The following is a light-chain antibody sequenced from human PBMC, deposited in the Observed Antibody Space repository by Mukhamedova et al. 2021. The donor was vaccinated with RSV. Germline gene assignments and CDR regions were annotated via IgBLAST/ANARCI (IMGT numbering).Light chain of an antibody. J-gene: IGKJ3*01. Sequence: GNTFLNWFQQRPGQSPRRLLYKVSNRDSGVPDRFSGSGSCTDFTLKISRVEAEDVGIYYCMQATHWPGTFGPGTKVDIK. V-gene: IGKV2-30*01. CDR3: MQATHWPGT. CDR1: GNTF. CDR2: KVS.